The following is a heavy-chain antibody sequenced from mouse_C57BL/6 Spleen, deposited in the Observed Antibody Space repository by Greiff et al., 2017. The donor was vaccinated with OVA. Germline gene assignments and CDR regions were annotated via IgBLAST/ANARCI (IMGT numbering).Heavy chain of an antibody. CDR3: TLYYDYDRGPFDY. Sequence: VQLQQSGTVLARPGASVKMSCKTSGYTFTSYWMHWVKQRPGQGLEWIGAIYPGNSDTSYNQKFKGKAKLTAVTSASTAYMELSSLTNEDSAVYYCTLYYDYDRGPFDYWGQGTTLTVSS. V-gene: IGHV1-5*01. J-gene: IGHJ2*01. CDR1: GYTFTSYW. D-gene: IGHD2-4*01. CDR2: IYPGNSDT.